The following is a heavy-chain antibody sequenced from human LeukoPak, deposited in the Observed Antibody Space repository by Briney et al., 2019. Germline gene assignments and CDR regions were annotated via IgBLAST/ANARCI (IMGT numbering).Heavy chain of an antibody. Sequence: SETLSLTCTVSGGSISSYYWSWIRQPPGKGLEWIGYIYYSRSTNYNPSLKSRVTISVDTSKNQFSLKLSSVTAADTAVYYCARTSYSYPLDYWGQGTLVTVSS. CDR3: ARTSYSYPLDY. CDR2: IYYSRST. V-gene: IGHV4-59*01. D-gene: IGHD3-16*02. J-gene: IGHJ4*02. CDR1: GGSISSYY.